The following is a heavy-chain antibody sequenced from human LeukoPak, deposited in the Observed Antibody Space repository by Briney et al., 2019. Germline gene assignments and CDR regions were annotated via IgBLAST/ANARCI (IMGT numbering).Heavy chain of an antibody. CDR2: IKSDGSST. Sequence: RGSLRLSCAASGFTFSTYWMHWVRQAPGKGLVWVSRIKSDGSSTSYADSVKGRFTISRDNARNTLFLQMNSLRAEDTAVYYCARYYYDSSRGAYWGQGTLVTVSS. D-gene: IGHD3-22*01. J-gene: IGHJ4*02. CDR3: ARYYYDSSRGAY. V-gene: IGHV3-74*01. CDR1: GFTFSTYW.